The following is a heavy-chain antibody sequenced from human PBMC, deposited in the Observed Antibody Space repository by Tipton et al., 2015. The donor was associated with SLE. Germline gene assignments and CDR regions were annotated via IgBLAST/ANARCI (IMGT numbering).Heavy chain of an antibody. D-gene: IGHD1-14*01. J-gene: IGHJ4*02. CDR2: LYYGGRT. Sequence: GLVKPSETLSLTCTVSGASITSSAYYWGWVRQPPGKGLEWIGSLYYGGRTFYSPSLKSRVTTSLDTSKNQVSLKLNSVTAADTAVYYCGRLPSLSRIDYWGQGTLVTVSS. CDR3: GRLPSLSRIDY. V-gene: IGHV4-39*07. CDR1: GASITSSAYY.